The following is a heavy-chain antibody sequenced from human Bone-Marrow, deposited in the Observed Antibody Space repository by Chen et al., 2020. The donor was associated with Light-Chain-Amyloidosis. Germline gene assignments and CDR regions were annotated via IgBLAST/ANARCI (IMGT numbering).Heavy chain of an antibody. CDR1: GFTFSSYG. CDR3: AKEVPGFWYYFDY. D-gene: IGHD6-13*01. V-gene: IGHV3-30*18. CDR2: ISYDGSNK. Sequence: QVQLVESGGGVVQPGRSLRLSCAASGFTFSSYGMHWVRQAPGKGLEWVAVISYDGSNKYYANSVKGRFTISRDNSKNTLYLQMTSLRAEDTAVYYCAKEVPGFWYYFDYWGQGILVTVSS. J-gene: IGHJ4*02.